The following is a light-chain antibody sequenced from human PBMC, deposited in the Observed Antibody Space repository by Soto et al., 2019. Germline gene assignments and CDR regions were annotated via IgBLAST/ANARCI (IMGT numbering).Light chain of an antibody. CDR2: DAS. J-gene: IGKJ5*01. CDR1: ESVSRN. CDR3: QQYNSWHPIT. V-gene: IGKV3-15*01. Sequence: EVVMTPSPATPSVSPGERATLSCRASESVSRNLAWYQQKPGQATRLIIYDASTRANGIPDRFSGGGSGTEFTLTISSLQSEDFVVYYCQQYNSWHPITFGQGTRLEIK.